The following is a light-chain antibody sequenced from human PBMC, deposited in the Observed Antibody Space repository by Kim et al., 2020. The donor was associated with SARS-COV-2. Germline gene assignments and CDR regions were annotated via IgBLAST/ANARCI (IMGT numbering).Light chain of an antibody. CDR1: QCLPHSTGHDY. V-gene: IGKV2-28*01. CDR2: LGS. CDR3: MQALQTPLT. J-gene: IGKJ1*01. Sequence: PASISCRSRQCLPHSTGHDYLDWSLQKPGQSPQLLIYLGSNRASGVPDRFSGSGSGTDFTLKISRVEAEDVVVYYCMQALQTPLTFGQGTKVDIK.